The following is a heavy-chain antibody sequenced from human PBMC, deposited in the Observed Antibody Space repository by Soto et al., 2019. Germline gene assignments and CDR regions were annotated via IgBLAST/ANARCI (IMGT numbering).Heavy chain of an antibody. CDR1: GYTFTSYY. D-gene: IGHD4-4*01. Sequence: ASVKVSCKASGYTFTSYYMHWVRQAPGQGLEWMGIINPSGGSTSYAQKFQGRVTMTRDTSTSTVYMELSSLRSEDTAVYYCARVDSNSRGGDWFEPWGQGTLVTVSS. CDR2: INPSGGST. J-gene: IGHJ5*02. V-gene: IGHV1-46*01. CDR3: ARVDSNSRGGDWFEP.